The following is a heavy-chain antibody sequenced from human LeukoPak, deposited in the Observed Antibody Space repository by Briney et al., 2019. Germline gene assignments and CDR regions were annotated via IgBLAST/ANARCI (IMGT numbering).Heavy chain of an antibody. CDR2: INWNGDSR. CDR1: GFKFDDYG. D-gene: IGHD2-2*01. V-gene: IGHV3-20*04. Sequence: GGSLRLSCTASGFKFDDYGMTWVRPAPGKGLEWVSDINWNGDSRGYAHSVRGRFTIYRDNSKNSLYLQMNRLRDKDTDFNYCARDDLVRGNWFDPWGQGTLVTVSS. CDR3: ARDDLVRGNWFDP. J-gene: IGHJ5*02.